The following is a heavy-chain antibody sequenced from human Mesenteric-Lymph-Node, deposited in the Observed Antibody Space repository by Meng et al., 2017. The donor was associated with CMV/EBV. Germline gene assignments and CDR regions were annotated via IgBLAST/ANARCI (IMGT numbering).Heavy chain of an antibody. V-gene: IGHV3-7*03. Sequence: GGSLRLSCAASRFTFSTFGFTFSTSWMSWVRQAPGKGLEWVANIKQDGSEKYYVDSVKGRFTISRDNAKKTLYLQMNSLGAADTAIYYCAKVEYVSWSDYFDYWGQGTLVTVSS. CDR1: RFTFSTFGFTFSTSW. D-gene: IGHD6-13*01. CDR3: AKVEYVSWSDYFDY. CDR2: IKQDGSEK. J-gene: IGHJ4*02.